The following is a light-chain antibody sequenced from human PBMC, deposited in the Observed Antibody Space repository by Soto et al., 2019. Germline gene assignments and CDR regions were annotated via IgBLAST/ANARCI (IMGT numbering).Light chain of an antibody. CDR1: QDISVY. Sequence: DIQMTQSPSSLSASVGDRVTITCRASQDISVYLAWYQQKPRKVPKLLIYSASTLQSGGPSRFSGSGSGTDFTLTISSLQPEDVATYYCQKFNTAPLTFGQGTRLEIK. V-gene: IGKV1-27*01. CDR2: SAS. CDR3: QKFNTAPLT. J-gene: IGKJ5*01.